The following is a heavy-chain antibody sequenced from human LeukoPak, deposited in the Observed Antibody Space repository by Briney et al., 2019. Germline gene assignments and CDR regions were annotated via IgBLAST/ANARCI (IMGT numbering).Heavy chain of an antibody. J-gene: IGHJ4*02. CDR2: IWYDGSNK. V-gene: IGHV3-33*01. CDR3: ARGDYYDSSGPDY. CDR1: GFTFSSYG. Sequence: GGSLRLFCAASGFTFSSYGMHWVRQAPGKGLEWVAVIWYDGSNKYYADSVKGRFTISRDNSKNTLYLQMNSLRAEDTAVYYCARGDYYDSSGPDYWGQGTLVTVSA. D-gene: IGHD3-22*01.